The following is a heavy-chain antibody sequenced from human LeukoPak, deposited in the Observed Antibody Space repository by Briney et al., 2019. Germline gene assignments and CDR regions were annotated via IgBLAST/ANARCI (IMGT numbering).Heavy chain of an antibody. CDR2: ISVYNGNT. CDR1: GYTFTSYG. CDR3: ARVSLGYDGRNYYTAGPDY. D-gene: IGHD3-22*01. Sequence: ASVKVSCKASGYTFTSYGISWVRQAPGQGLEWMGWISVYNGNTNYAQKLQGRVTMTTDTSTSTAYMELRSLRSDDTAVYYCARVSLGYDGRNYYTAGPDYWGQGTLVTVSS. V-gene: IGHV1-18*01. J-gene: IGHJ4*02.